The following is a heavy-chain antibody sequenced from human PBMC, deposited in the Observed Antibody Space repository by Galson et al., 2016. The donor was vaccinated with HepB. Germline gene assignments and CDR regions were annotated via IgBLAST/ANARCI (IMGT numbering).Heavy chain of an antibody. D-gene: IGHD3-3*01. CDR3: ARSSFGVSNP. Sequence: SVKVSCKASGYAYTSYGINWLRQAPGQGPEWMGWISAANGNTLYAPKFQGRVTLTTDTSTSTAYMELTSLESDDTAVYYCARSSFGVSNPWGQGTLVTVSS. J-gene: IGHJ5*02. CDR2: ISAANGNT. V-gene: IGHV1-18*01. CDR1: GYAYTSYG.